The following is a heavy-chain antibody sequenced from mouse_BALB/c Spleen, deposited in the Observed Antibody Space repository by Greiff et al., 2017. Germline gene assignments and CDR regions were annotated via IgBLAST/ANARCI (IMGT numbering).Heavy chain of an antibody. Sequence: EVQLQESGPGLVKPSQSLSLTCTVTGYSITSDYAWNWIRQFPGNKLEWMGYISYSGSTSYNPSLKSRISITRDTSKNQFFLQLNSVTTEDTATYYCAYDYLAYWGQGTLVTVSA. CDR2: ISYSGST. CDR3: AYDYLAY. CDR1: GYSITSDYA. V-gene: IGHV3-2*02. D-gene: IGHD2-4*01. J-gene: IGHJ3*01.